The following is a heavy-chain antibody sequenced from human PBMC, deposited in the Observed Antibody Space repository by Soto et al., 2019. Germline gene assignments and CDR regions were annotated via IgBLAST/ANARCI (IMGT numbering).Heavy chain of an antibody. CDR1: GYTFTSYG. D-gene: IGHD2-2*01. V-gene: IGHV1-18*04. CDR2: ISGYSGNT. J-gene: IGHJ5*02. Sequence: ASVKVSCKASGYTFTSYGISWVRQAPGQGLEWMGCISGYSGNTIYAQKFQGRVSMTTDTSTTTAYMELRSLRSDDTAVYYCARVVPGAEAWFGPWGQGTLVTVSS. CDR3: ARVVPGAEAWFGP.